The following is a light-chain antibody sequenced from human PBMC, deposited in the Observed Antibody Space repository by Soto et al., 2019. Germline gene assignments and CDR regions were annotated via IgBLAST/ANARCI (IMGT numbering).Light chain of an antibody. J-gene: IGKJ1*01. Sequence: EIVMKKSPATLSVSPVEGVTLSCRASQSMTTKLAWYQQKPGQAPRLLIYGASTRATGVPGRFSGSGSGTDFTLTISSLQSEDFALYFCQHYNNWLWTFGQGTKVDI. CDR3: QHYNNWLWT. CDR2: GAS. CDR1: QSMTTK. V-gene: IGKV3-15*01.